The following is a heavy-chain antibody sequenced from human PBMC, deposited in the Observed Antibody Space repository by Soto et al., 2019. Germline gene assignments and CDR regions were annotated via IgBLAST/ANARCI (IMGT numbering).Heavy chain of an antibody. CDR2: IYYSGST. Sequence: QVQLQESGPGLVKPSETLSLTCTVSGASISSYHWSWIRLAPGKGLEWIGYIYYSGSTNYNPSLKTRVTMSMDTSKNQFSLKLRSVTAADTAVYYCARGREGPYSWGQGILVTVSS. V-gene: IGHV4-59*01. J-gene: IGHJ4*02. CDR3: ARGREGPYS. CDR1: GASISSYH.